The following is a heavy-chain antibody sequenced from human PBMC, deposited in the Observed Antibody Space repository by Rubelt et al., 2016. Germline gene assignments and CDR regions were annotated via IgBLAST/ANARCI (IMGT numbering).Heavy chain of an antibody. D-gene: IGHD6-13*01. J-gene: IGHJ4*02. V-gene: IGHV5-10-1*03. CDR1: GYSFTTYW. Sequence: EVQLVQSGAEVKKPGESLRISCKGSGYSFTTYWISWVRQTPGKGLEWMGRIDPSDSYINYSPAFQGNVTSSADKSMSTAYLQWSSMKASDTAMYYCGRGNSWYPLWGQGTPVTVSS. CDR3: GRGNSWYPL. CDR2: IDPSDSYI.